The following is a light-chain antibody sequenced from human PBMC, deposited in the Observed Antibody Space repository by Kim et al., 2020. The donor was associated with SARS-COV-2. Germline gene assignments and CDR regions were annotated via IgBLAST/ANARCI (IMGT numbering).Light chain of an antibody. J-gene: IGKJ2*01. Sequence: SASVGDRVTITCRASQSIRTYLNWYQQKPGKAPKLLIYAASTFQSGVPSRFSGSGSETDFTLTISSLQPEDFASYYCQQSYTIPFTFGQGTKLEI. V-gene: IGKV1-39*01. CDR3: QQSYTIPFT. CDR2: AAS. CDR1: QSIRTY.